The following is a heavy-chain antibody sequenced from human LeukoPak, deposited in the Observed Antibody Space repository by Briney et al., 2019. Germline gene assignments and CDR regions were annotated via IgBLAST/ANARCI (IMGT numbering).Heavy chain of an antibody. CDR3: ARGVYDFWSGYPDY. Sequence: SETLSLTCAVYGGSFSGYYWSWIRQPPGKGLEWIGEINHSGSTNYNPSLKSRVTISVDTSKNQFSLKLSSVTAADTAVYYCARGVYDFWSGYPDYWGQGTLVTVSS. CDR1: GGSFSGYY. CDR2: INHSGST. V-gene: IGHV4-34*01. J-gene: IGHJ4*02. D-gene: IGHD3-3*01.